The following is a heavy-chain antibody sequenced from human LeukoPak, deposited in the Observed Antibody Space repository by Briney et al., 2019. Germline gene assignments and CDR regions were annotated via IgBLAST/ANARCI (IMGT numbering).Heavy chain of an antibody. CDR1: GGSISSSSYY. J-gene: IGHJ5*02. D-gene: IGHD6-6*01. CDR2: IYYSGST. Sequence: NPSETLSLTCTVSGGSISSSSYYWGWIRQPPGKGLEWIGSIYYSGSTYYNPSLKSRVTISVDTSKNQFSLKLSSVTAADTAVYYCARQRAYSSSSDWFDPWGQGTLVTVSS. CDR3: ARQRAYSSSSDWFDP. V-gene: IGHV4-39*01.